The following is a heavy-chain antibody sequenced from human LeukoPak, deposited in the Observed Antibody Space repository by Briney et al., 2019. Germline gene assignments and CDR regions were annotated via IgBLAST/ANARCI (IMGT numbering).Heavy chain of an antibody. D-gene: IGHD3-3*01. V-gene: IGHV1-24*01. CDR1: GYTLTELS. J-gene: IGHJ3*02. CDR3: ATIPVSPDEFWSGFRSVGAFDI. CDR2: FDPEDGET. Sequence: ASVTVSCKVSGYTLTELSMHWVRQAPGRGLEWMGGFDPEDGETIYAQKFQGRVTMTEDTSTDTAYMELSSMRSEDTVVYYCATIPVSPDEFWSGFRSVGAFDIWGQGTMVTVSS.